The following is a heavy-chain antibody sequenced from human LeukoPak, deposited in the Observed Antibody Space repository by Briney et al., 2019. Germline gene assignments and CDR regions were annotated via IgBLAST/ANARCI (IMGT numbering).Heavy chain of an antibody. J-gene: IGHJ4*02. Sequence: SETLSLTCTVSGGSISSSSYYWGWIRQPPGKGLEWIGSIYYSGSTYYNPSLKSRVTISVDTSKNQFSLKLSSVTAADTAVYYCARSPIMISFGGVDYWGQGSLVTVSS. D-gene: IGHD3-16*01. CDR2: IYYSGST. CDR3: ARSPIMISFGGVDY. V-gene: IGHV4-39*07. CDR1: GGSISSSSYY.